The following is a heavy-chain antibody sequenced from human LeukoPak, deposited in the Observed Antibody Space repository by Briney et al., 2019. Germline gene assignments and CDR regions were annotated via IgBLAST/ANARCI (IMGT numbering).Heavy chain of an antibody. CDR1: GGSISSSSYY. Sequence: PSETLSLTRTVSGGSISSSSYYWGWIRQPPGKGLEWIGSIYYSGSTHYNPSLKSRVTISVDTSKNQFSLKLSSVTAADTAVYYCARKSRYYYYMDVWGKGTTVTVSS. V-gene: IGHV4-39*07. J-gene: IGHJ6*03. CDR2: IYYSGST. CDR3: ARKSRYYYYMDV.